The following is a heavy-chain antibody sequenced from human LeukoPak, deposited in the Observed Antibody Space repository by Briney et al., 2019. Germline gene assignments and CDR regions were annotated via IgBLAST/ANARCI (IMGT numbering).Heavy chain of an antibody. D-gene: IGHD2-8*01. CDR1: GGSISSYY. Sequence: SETLSLTCTVSGGSISSYYWSWIRQPAGKGLEWIGRIYTSGSTNYNPSLKSRVTMSVDTSKNQFSLKLSSVTAADRAVYYCASRHSCWGFDPWGQGTLVTVSS. V-gene: IGHV4-4*07. CDR3: ASRHSCWGFDP. CDR2: IYTSGST. J-gene: IGHJ5*02.